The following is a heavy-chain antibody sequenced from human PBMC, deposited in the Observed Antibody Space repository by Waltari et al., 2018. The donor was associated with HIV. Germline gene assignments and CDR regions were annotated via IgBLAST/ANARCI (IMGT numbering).Heavy chain of an antibody. CDR2: SRWNSGSI. J-gene: IGHJ4*01. D-gene: IGHD6-19*01. V-gene: IGHV3-9*01. CDR3: AKDLAPYGSHGWSLDY. Sequence: EVQLVESGGGLVQPGRSLRLSCAASGFTFDDYAMHWVRQAPGKGLEWVSGSRWNSGSIGYADSGKGRFTISRDNAKNSLYLQMNSLRAEDTALYYCAKDLAPYGSHGWSLDYWGQGTLVTVSS. CDR1: GFTFDDYA.